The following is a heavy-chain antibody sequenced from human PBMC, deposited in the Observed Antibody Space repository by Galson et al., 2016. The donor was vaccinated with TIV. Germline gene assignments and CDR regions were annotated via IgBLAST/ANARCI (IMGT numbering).Heavy chain of an antibody. V-gene: IGHV4-61*02. CDR1: GDSISSSIYF. J-gene: IGHJ3*02. CDR2: IYSSGTT. Sequence: TLSLTCSVSGDSISSSIYFWSWIRQPAGKGLEWIGRIYSSGTTNYNPSLKSRVAISVDTSRNQFSLKLSSVTAADTAVYYCARASSSGWDNGDDAFDKWGQGTMVTASS. CDR3: ARASSSGWDNGDDAFDK. D-gene: IGHD6-19*01.